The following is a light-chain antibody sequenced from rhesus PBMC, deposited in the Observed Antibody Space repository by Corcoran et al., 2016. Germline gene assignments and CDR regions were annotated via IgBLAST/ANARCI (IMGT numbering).Light chain of an antibody. J-gene: IGKJ4*01. CDR3: KQESNWPLT. CDR2: GAA. CDR1: QSVSSN. Sequence: EIIMTQSPATLSLSPGERATLSCRTSQSVSSNLAWYQQKPGHAPRLLIFGAANRATGVPERFSGSGSGTDFTLTISSLEAEDVGVYYCKQESNWPLTFDGGTKVEIK. V-gene: IGKV3-35*01.